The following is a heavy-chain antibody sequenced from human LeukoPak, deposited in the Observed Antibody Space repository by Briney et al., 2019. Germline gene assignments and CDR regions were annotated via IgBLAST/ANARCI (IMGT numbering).Heavy chain of an antibody. CDR3: AKGGTTVTTVTDYFDY. V-gene: IGHV3-30*18. Sequence: AGGSLRLSCAASGFTFSSYGMHWVRQAPGKGLEWVAVISYDGSNKYYADSVKGRFTISRDNSKNTLYLQMNSLRAEDTAVYYCAKGGTTVTTVTDYFDYWGQGTLVTVSS. CDR1: GFTFSSYG. D-gene: IGHD4-17*01. CDR2: ISYDGSNK. J-gene: IGHJ4*02.